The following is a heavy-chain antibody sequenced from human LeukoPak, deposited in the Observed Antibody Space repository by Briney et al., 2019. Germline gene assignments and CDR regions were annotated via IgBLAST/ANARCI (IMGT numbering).Heavy chain of an antibody. D-gene: IGHD1-14*01. V-gene: IGHV4-39*01. CDR1: GGSISSSSYY. CDR2: IYYSGST. CDR3: ARHLAVVLSPARTYFDY. J-gene: IGHJ4*02. Sequence: SETLSLTCTVSGGSISSSSYYWGWIRQPPGKGLEWIGSIYYSGSTYYNPSLKSRVTISVDTSKNQFSLKLSSVTAADTAVYYCARHLAVVLSPARTYFDYWGQGTLVTVSS.